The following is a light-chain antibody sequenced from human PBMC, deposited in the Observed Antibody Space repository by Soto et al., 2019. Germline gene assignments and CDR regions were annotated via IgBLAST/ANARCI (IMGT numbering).Light chain of an antibody. V-gene: IGKV3-15*01. CDR2: GAS. Sequence: EIVLTQSPATLSLSPGERATLSCRASQSVSSSYLAWYQQKPGQAPRLLIYGASSRATGIPARFSGSGSGTEFTLTISSLQSEDFAVYYCQQYNNWPALTFGGGTKVDI. CDR1: QSVSSSY. J-gene: IGKJ4*01. CDR3: QQYNNWPALT.